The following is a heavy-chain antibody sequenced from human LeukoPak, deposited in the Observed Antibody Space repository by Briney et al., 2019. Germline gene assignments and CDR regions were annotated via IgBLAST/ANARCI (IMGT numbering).Heavy chain of an antibody. V-gene: IGHV4-39*01. D-gene: IGHD2-8*01. Sequence: PSETLSLTCAVSGASISGSGYYLGWIRQPPGKGLEWIGNIYYTGSTYYNASLQSRVTISIDTSKNQFSLRLNSVTAADTAMYYCARSAGAVLWYFDLWGRGTLAAVSS. CDR3: ARSAGAVLWYFDL. CDR2: IYYTGST. J-gene: IGHJ2*01. CDR1: GASISGSGYY.